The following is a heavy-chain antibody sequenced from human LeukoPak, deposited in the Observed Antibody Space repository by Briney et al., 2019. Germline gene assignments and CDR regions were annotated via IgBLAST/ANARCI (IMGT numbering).Heavy chain of an antibody. CDR3: ARDTCSGGSCYFDY. CDR1: GFTFSSYW. CDR2: IKQDGSEK. V-gene: IGHV3-7*01. D-gene: IGHD2-15*01. J-gene: IGHJ4*02. Sequence: GGSLRLSCAASGFTFSSYWMSWVGKAPGKGLEWVANIKQDGSEKYYVDSVKGRFTISRDNAKNSLYLQMNSLRAEDTAVYYCARDTCSGGSCYFDYWGQGTLVTVSS.